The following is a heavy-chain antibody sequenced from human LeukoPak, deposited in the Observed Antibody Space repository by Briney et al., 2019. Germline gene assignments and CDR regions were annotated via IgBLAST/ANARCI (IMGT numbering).Heavy chain of an antibody. J-gene: IGHJ4*02. CDR2: INPNSGGT. Sequence: GASVKVSCKASGYTFTGYYMHWVRQAPGQGLEWMGWINPNSGGTNYAQKFQGRVTMTRDTSISTAYMELSRLRSDDTAVYYCARVDYYDSSGYYIDYWGQGTLVTVSS. CDR1: GYTFTGYY. V-gene: IGHV1-2*02. D-gene: IGHD3-22*01. CDR3: ARVDYYDSSGYYIDY.